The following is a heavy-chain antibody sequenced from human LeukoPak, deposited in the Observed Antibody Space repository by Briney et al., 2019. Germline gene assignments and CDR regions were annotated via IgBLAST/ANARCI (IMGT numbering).Heavy chain of an antibody. CDR2: ISSTGTTI. D-gene: IGHD3-10*01. J-gene: IGHJ4*02. CDR3: ARDYGHHGEYFDY. Sequence: GGSLRRSCAASGFTFSTYNMNWVRQAPGKGLEWVSYISSTGTTIYYAESVKGRFTISRDNAKNSLYLQMNSLRDEDTAVYYCARDYGHHGEYFDYWGQGTLVTVSS. CDR1: GFTFSTYN. V-gene: IGHV3-48*02.